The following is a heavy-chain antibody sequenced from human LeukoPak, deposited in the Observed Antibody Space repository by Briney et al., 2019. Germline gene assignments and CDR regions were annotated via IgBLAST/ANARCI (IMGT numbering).Heavy chain of an antibody. V-gene: IGHV3-53*01. CDR3: ARGSCTGNNCFDP. D-gene: IGHD2-8*02. J-gene: IGHJ5*02. CDR1: GFTVIGNY. Sequence: GGSLRLSCAASGFTVIGNYMNWVRQAPGKGLEWVSVIYTGGSTYYADSVKGRFTISRDNSKNTLYLQMNSLGAEDTAVYYCARGSCTGNNCFDPWGQGTLVTVSS. CDR2: IYTGGST.